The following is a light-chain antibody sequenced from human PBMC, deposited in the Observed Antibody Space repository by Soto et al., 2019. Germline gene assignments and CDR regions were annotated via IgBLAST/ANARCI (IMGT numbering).Light chain of an antibody. CDR2: GAS. CDR3: QHSGDFRWT. J-gene: IGKJ1*01. Sequence: EIVMTQSPATLSVSPGEGATLSCRASQSVSSNLAWYQQKPGQAPRLLIYGASTRATGIPARFSGSGSGTEFTLTISSLQSEDFAVYYCQHSGDFRWTFGQGTKVDIK. V-gene: IGKV3-15*01. CDR1: QSVSSN.